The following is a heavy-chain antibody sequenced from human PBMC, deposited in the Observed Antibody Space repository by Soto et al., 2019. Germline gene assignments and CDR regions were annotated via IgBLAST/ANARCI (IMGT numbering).Heavy chain of an antibody. J-gene: IGHJ4*02. CDR1: GFTFTRYS. CDR2: ISSTTNYI. D-gene: IGHD6-6*01. V-gene: IGHV3-21*04. CDR3: ARDLYSSSY. Sequence: PGGSLRLSCAASGFTFTRYSMNWVRQAPGKGLEWVSSISSTTNYIYYADSVKGRFTISRDNSKNTLYLQMNSLRAEDTAVYYCARDLYSSSYWGQGTLVTVSS.